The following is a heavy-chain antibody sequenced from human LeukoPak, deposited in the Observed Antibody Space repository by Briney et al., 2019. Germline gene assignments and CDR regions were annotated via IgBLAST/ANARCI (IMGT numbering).Heavy chain of an antibody. CDR1: GGSISSYY. CDR2: IYNSGNT. CDR3: ARHVRWLQLTLYFDI. V-gene: IGHV4-59*01. J-gene: IGHJ2*01. D-gene: IGHD5-24*01. Sequence: KTSETLSLTCTVSGGSISSYYWSWIRQPPGKGLEWIAYIYNSGNTNYKPSLKSRVTISVDMSKNQFSLKLSSVTAADTAVYYCARHVRWLQLTLYFDIWGRGTLVTVSS.